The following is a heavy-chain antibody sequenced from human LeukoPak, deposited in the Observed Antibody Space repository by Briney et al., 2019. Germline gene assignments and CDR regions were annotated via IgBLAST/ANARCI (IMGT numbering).Heavy chain of an antibody. CDR2: MSGGGGAT. J-gene: IGHJ4*02. CDR3: AKGYCSSTSCYTPLDH. V-gene: IGHV3-23*01. Sequence: GGSLRLSCAASGFTFSSYAMTWVRQAPGKGLKWVSTMSGGGGATYHADSVKGRFTISRDNSKSTLYLQMNSLRAEDTAVYYCAKGYCSSTSCYTPLDHWGQGTLVSVSS. D-gene: IGHD2-2*02. CDR1: GFTFSSYA.